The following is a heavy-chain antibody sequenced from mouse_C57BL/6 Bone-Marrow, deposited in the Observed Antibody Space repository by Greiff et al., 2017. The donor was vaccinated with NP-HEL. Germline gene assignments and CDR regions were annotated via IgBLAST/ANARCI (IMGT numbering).Heavy chain of an antibody. V-gene: IGHV1-26*01. CDR1: GYTFTDYY. CDR2: INPNNGGT. D-gene: IGHD2-5*01. J-gene: IGHJ2*01. Sequence: VQLQQSGPELVKPGASVKISCKASGYTFTDYYMNWVKQSHGKSLEWIGDINPNNGGTSYNQKFKGKAKLTAVTSASTAYMELSSLTNEDSAVYYCTKSKAFDYWGQGTTLTVSS. CDR3: TKSKAFDY.